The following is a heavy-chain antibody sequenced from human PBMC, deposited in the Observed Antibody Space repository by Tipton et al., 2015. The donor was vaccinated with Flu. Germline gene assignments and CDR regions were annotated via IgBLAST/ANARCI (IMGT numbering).Heavy chain of an antibody. CDR2: MYKGGST. D-gene: IGHD6-13*01. V-gene: IGHV3-53*01. CDR1: GFSVNHNY. Sequence: SLRLSCAASGFSVNHNYLHWVRRAPGKGLEWLSVMYKGGSTFYADSVRGRFTISRDNSKNMVSLHMNSLRGEDTAVYFCARERGVAAAGRHGIDVWGQGTSVTVSS. J-gene: IGHJ6*02. CDR3: ARERGVAAAGRHGIDV.